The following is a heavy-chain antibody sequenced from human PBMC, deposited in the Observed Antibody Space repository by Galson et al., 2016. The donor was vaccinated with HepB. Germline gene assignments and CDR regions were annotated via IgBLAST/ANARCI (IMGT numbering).Heavy chain of an antibody. CDR2: IYHSGST. D-gene: IGHD2-15*01. J-gene: IGHJ6*02. CDR3: ARDPLGVVVVAATKYYYGMDV. Sequence: TLSLTCSVSGGPISSSAYWGWIRQPPGKGLEWIGEIYHSGSTNYNPSLKSRVTISVDKSKNQFSLKLSSVTAADTAVYYCARDPLGVVVVAATKYYYGMDVWGQGTTVTVSS. V-gene: IGHV4-4*02. CDR1: GGPISSSAY.